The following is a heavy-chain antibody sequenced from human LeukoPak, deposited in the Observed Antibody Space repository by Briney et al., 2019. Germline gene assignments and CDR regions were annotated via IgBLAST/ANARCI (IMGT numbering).Heavy chain of an antibody. J-gene: IGHJ4*02. CDR3: ARDHGSGSYFFDY. Sequence: PGGSLRLSCAASGFTFSSYGMHWVRQAPGKGLEWVAVISYDGSTKFYADSVKGRFTISRDNSKLYLQMNSLRAEDTAVYFCARDHGSGSYFFDYWGQGTQVTVSA. CDR2: ISYDGSTK. CDR1: GFTFSSYG. V-gene: IGHV3-30*19. D-gene: IGHD3-10*01.